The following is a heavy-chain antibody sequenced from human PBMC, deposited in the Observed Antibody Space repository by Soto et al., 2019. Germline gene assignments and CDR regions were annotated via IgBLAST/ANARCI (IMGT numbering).Heavy chain of an antibody. CDR2: IYYSGST. CDR3: ARVVGRALGYCSSTSCYPYGDWFDP. Sequence: SETLSLTCTVSGGSVSSGSYYWSWIRQPPGKGLEWIGYIYYSGSTNYNPSLKSRVTISVDTSKNQFSLKLSSVTAADTAVYYCARVVGRALGYCSSTSCYPYGDWFDPWGQGTLVTVSS. V-gene: IGHV4-61*01. D-gene: IGHD2-2*01. J-gene: IGHJ5*02. CDR1: GGSVSSGSYY.